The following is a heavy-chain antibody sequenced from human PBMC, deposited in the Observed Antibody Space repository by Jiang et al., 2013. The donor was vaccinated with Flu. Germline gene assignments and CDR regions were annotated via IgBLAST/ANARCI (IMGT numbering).Heavy chain of an antibody. J-gene: IGHJ6*02. V-gene: IGHV3-9*01. CDR3: AKDNRRNTAMDYNYHFGMDV. D-gene: IGHD5-18*01. CDR1: GFTFDDYS. CDR2: INWKGNAM. Sequence: QLVESGGDLVQPGRSLRLSCAASGFTFDDYSMHWVRQAPGKGLEWVSGINWKGNAMAYADSVKGRFTISRDNARNSLYLQMNSLRREDTALYYCAKDNRRNTAMDYNYHFGMDVWGQGTTVTVS.